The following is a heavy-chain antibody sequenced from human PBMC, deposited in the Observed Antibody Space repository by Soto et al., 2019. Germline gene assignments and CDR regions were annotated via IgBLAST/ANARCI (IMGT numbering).Heavy chain of an antibody. D-gene: IGHD2-2*01. V-gene: IGHV5-51*01. Sequence: GESLKISCKGSGYSFTSCWIGWVRQMPGKGLEWMGIIYPGDSDTRYSPSFQGQVTISADESISTAYLQWSSLKASDTAMYYCARRLTYIVVVPAASNWFDPWGQGTLVTVSS. CDR3: ARRLTYIVVVPAASNWFDP. J-gene: IGHJ5*02. CDR2: IYPGDSDT. CDR1: GYSFTSCW.